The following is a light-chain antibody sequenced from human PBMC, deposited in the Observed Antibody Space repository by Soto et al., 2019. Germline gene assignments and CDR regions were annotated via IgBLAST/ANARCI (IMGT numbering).Light chain of an antibody. CDR1: SSNVGAGYD. J-gene: IGLJ3*02. CDR3: QSYDSSLSGWV. V-gene: IGLV1-40*01. CDR2: GNT. Sequence: QAVVTQSPSVSGAPGQRVTISCTGGSSNVGAGYDVHWYQQLPGTAPKLLIYGNTNRPSGVPDRFSGSKSGTSVSLAITGLQAEDEADYYCQSYDSSLSGWVFGGGNKLTVL.